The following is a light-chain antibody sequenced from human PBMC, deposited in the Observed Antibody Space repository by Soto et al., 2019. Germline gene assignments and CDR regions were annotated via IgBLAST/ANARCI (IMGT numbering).Light chain of an antibody. CDR2: DAS. CDR1: QSVSSY. J-gene: IGKJ4*01. V-gene: IGKV3-11*01. Sequence: EIVLPQSPAPLSLSPGERATLSCRASQSVSSYLAWYQQKPGQAPRLLIYDASNRATGIPARFSGSGSGTDFTLTISSLEPEDFAVYYCQHRSNWLTFGGGTKVEIK. CDR3: QHRSNWLT.